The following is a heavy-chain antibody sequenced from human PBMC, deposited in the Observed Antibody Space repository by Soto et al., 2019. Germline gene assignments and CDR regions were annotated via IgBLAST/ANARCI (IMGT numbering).Heavy chain of an antibody. CDR2: TYYRSKWYN. D-gene: IGHD2-15*01. CDR3: ASSKGYCSGGSCYHFDY. J-gene: IGHJ4*02. V-gene: IGHV6-1*01. Sequence: SQTLSLTCAISGDSVSSNSAAWNWIRQSPSRGPEWLGRTYYRSKWYNDYAVSVKSRITINPDTSKNQFSLQLNSVTPEDTAVYYCASSKGYCSGGSCYHFDYWGQGTLVTVSS. CDR1: GDSVSSNSAA.